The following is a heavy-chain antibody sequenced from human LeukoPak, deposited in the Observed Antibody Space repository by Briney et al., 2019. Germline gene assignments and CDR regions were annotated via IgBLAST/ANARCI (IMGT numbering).Heavy chain of an antibody. CDR2: IKQDGSEK. J-gene: IGHJ5*02. CDR3: ARDDCSSISCYHNWFDP. D-gene: IGHD2-2*01. CDR1: GFTFSSYW. V-gene: IGHV3-7*01. Sequence: GGSLRLSCAASGFTFSSYWMSWVRQTPGKGLEWVANIKQDGSEKYYVDSVKGRFTISRDNAKNSLYLQMNSLRAEDTAVYYCARDDCSSISCYHNWFDPWGQGTLVTVSS.